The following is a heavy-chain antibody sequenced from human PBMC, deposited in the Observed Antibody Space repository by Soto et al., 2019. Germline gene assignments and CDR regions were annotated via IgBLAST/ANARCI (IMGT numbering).Heavy chain of an antibody. CDR1: GGTFSSYA. CDR3: ARHVPAAGYYYGMDV. J-gene: IGHJ6*02. Sequence: QVQLVQSGAEVKKPGSSVKVSCKASGGTFSSYAISWVRQAPGQELEWMGGIIPIFGTANYAQKFQGRVTMAADESTSTAYMEVSSLRSEDTAVYYCARHVPAAGYYYGMDVWGQGTTVTVSS. D-gene: IGHD2-2*01. V-gene: IGHV1-69*12. CDR2: IIPIFGTA.